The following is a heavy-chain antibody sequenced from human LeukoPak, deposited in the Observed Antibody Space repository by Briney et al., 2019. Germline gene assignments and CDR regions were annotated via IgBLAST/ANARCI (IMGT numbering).Heavy chain of an antibody. Sequence: PGGSLRLSCAASGLTGSHNYVSWVRQAPGKGPEWVSAIHTSGDTCYADSVKGRFTISRDTSKNTQYLQINSLRVEDTAVYYCIVFGDSNHWGQGTLVTVSS. J-gene: IGHJ5*02. CDR1: GLTGSHNY. CDR2: IHTSGDT. V-gene: IGHV3-53*01. CDR3: IVFGDSNH. D-gene: IGHD4-17*01.